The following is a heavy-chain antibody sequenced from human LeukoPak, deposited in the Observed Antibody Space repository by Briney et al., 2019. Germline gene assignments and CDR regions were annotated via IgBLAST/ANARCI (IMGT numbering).Heavy chain of an antibody. J-gene: IGHJ5*02. Sequence: ASVKVSCTASGYTFTGYYMHWVRQAPGQGLEWMGRINPNSGGTNYARKFQGRVTMTRDTSISTAYMELSRLRSDDTAVYYCARAPYSGRGFDPWGQGTLVTVSS. CDR1: GYTFTGYY. V-gene: IGHV1-2*06. CDR2: INPNSGGT. D-gene: IGHD1-26*01. CDR3: ARAPYSGRGFDP.